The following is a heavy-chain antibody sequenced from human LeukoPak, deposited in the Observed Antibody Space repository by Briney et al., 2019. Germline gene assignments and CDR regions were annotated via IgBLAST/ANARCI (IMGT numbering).Heavy chain of an antibody. CDR1: GFTFSSYS. Sequence: PGGSLRLSCAASGFTFSSYSMNWVRQAPGKGLEWVSSISSSSSYIYYADSVKGRFTISRDNAKNSLYLQTNSLRAEDTAVYYCASELVGSNRDYWGQGTLVTASS. D-gene: IGHD1-26*01. J-gene: IGHJ4*02. V-gene: IGHV3-21*01. CDR2: ISSSSSYI. CDR3: ASELVGSNRDY.